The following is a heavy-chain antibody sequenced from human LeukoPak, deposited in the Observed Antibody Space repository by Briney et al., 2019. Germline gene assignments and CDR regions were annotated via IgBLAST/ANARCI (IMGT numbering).Heavy chain of an antibody. CDR1: GGSISSYY. Sequence: SETLSLTCTVSGGSISSYYWSWIRQPPGKGLEWIGYIYYSGSTNYNPSLKSRVTISVDTSKNQFSLKLSSVTAADTAVCYCARGDYALRFDYWGQGTLVTVSS. J-gene: IGHJ4*02. D-gene: IGHD4-17*01. CDR2: IYYSGST. V-gene: IGHV4-59*01. CDR3: ARGDYALRFDY.